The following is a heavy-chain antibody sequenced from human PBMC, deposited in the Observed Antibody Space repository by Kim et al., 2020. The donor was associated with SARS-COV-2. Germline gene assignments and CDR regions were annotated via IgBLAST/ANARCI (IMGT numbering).Heavy chain of an antibody. CDR3: ARLRGSGSYKGAYYYYGMDV. Sequence: GASLQISCKGSGYSFTSYWIGWVRQMPGKGLEWMGIIYPGDSDTRYSPSFQGQVTISADKSISTAYLQWSSLKAPDTAMYYCARLRGSGSYKGAYYYYGMDVWGQGTTVTVSS. V-gene: IGHV5-51*01. J-gene: IGHJ6*02. CDR1: GYSFTSYW. CDR2: IYPGDSDT. D-gene: IGHD3-10*01.